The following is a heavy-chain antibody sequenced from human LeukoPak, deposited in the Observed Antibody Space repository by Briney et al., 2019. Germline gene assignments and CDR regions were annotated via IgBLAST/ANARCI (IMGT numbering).Heavy chain of an antibody. CDR1: GFTFSSYE. V-gene: IGHV3-48*03. CDR2: ISSSGSTI. D-gene: IGHD3-9*01. CDR3: GGNFDWFKIRYYYMDV. J-gene: IGHJ6*03. Sequence: GGSLRLSCAASGFTFSSYEMNWVRQAPGKGLEWVSYISSSGSTIYYADSVKGRFTISRDNAKNSLYLQMNSLRAEDTAVYYCGGNFDWFKIRYYYMDVWGKGTTVTISS.